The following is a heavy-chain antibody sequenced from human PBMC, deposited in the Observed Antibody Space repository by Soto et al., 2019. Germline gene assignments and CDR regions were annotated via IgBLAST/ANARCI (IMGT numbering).Heavy chain of an antibody. Sequence: GASVKVSCKASGGTFSSYAISWVRQAPGQGLEWMGGIIPIFGTANYAQKFQGRVTITADESTSTAYMELSSLRSEDTAAYYCARGRSKYCSSTSCYGNYYYYGMDVWGQGTTVTVSS. J-gene: IGHJ6*02. CDR2: IIPIFGTA. V-gene: IGHV1-69*13. CDR1: GGTFSSYA. CDR3: ARGRSKYCSSTSCYGNYYYYGMDV. D-gene: IGHD2-2*01.